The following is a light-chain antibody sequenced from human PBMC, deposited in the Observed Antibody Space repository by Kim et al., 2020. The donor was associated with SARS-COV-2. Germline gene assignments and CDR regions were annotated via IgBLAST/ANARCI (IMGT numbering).Light chain of an antibody. V-gene: IGLV1-51*01. CDR3: GTWDSSLSAVV. Sequence: GQKVTLSCSGCSSNIGNNYVSWYQQLPGTAPKLLIYDNNKRPSGIPDRFSGSKSGTSATLGITGLQTGDEADYYCGTWDSSLSAVVFGGGTQLTVL. CDR2: DNN. CDR1: SSNIGNNY. J-gene: IGLJ2*01.